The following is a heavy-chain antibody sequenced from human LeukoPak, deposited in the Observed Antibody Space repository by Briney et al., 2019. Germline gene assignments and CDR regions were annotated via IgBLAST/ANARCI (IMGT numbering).Heavy chain of an antibody. Sequence: GASVKVSCKASGYTFTSYDINWVRHATGQGLEWMGWMNPNSGNTGYAQKFQGRVTMTRNTSISTAYMELSSLRSEDTAVYYCARGQGYSGYQDYWGQGTLVTVSS. CDR2: MNPNSGNT. CDR3: ARGQGYSGYQDY. CDR1: GYTFTSYD. J-gene: IGHJ4*02. V-gene: IGHV1-8*01. D-gene: IGHD5-12*01.